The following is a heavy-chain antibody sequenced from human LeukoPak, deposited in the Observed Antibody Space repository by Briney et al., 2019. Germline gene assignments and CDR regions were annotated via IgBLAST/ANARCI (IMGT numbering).Heavy chain of an antibody. CDR3: ARAEYSSSFVPPYMDV. Sequence: ASVKVSCKASGYTFTSYDINWVRQATGQGLEWMGWMNPNSGNTGYAQKFQGRVTMTRNTSISTAYMELSSLRSEDTAVYYCARAEYSSSFVPPYMDVWGKGTTVTVSS. D-gene: IGHD6-6*01. CDR2: MNPNSGNT. V-gene: IGHV1-8*01. J-gene: IGHJ6*03. CDR1: GYTFTSYD.